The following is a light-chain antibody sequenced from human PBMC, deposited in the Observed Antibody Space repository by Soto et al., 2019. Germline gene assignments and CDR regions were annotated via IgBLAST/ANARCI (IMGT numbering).Light chain of an antibody. Sequence: EIVLTQSPGTLSLSSGERATLSCRASQSVRSNYLAWYQQKPGQAPRLLIYGASSRATGIPDRFGGSGSGTDFTHTISRLEPEDFAVYYCQQYASSPLTFGGWTKVEIK. V-gene: IGKV3-20*01. CDR3: QQYASSPLT. CDR2: GAS. J-gene: IGKJ4*01. CDR1: QSVRSNY.